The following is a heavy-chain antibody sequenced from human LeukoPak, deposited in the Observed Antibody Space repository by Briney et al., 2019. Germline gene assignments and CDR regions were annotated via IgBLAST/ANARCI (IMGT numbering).Heavy chain of an antibody. CDR2: VNPNSGNT. D-gene: IGHD3-22*01. Sequence: ASVKVCCKASGYTFSSYDINWVRQATGQGLEWMGWVNPNSGNTGYAQKFQGRITMTRNTATNTAYMELSSLRSDDTAVYYCARRSDDYDSSAYYHWGQGTLVTVSS. J-gene: IGHJ4*02. CDR1: GYTFSSYD. CDR3: ARRSDDYDSSAYYH. V-gene: IGHV1-8*01.